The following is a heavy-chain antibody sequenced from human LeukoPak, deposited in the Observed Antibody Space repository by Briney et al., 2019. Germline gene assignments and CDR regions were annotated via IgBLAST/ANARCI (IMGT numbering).Heavy chain of an antibody. CDR3: ARDRSSSWYSNPNY. V-gene: IGHV3-48*01. CDR1: RFTFSSYS. Sequence: PGGSLRLSCAASRFTFSSYSMNWVRQAPGKGLEWVSYISSSSSTIYYADSVKGRFTISRDNAKNSLYLQMNSLRAEDTAVYYCARDRSSSWYSNPNYWGQGTLVTVSS. J-gene: IGHJ4*02. CDR2: ISSSSSTI. D-gene: IGHD6-13*01.